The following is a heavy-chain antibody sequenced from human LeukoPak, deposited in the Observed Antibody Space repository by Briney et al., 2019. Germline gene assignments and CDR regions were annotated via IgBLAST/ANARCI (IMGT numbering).Heavy chain of an antibody. V-gene: IGHV3-21*01. Sequence: GGSLRLSCAASGFTFSSYSMNWVRQAPGKGLEWVSSIGSRSTYTYSADSVKGRFTISRDNAKNSLYLQMNSLRAGDTAVYYCARGGLNFDAFDIWGQGTMVTVSS. D-gene: IGHD1-7*01. CDR3: ARGGLNFDAFDI. CDR2: IGSRSTYT. CDR1: GFTFSSYS. J-gene: IGHJ3*02.